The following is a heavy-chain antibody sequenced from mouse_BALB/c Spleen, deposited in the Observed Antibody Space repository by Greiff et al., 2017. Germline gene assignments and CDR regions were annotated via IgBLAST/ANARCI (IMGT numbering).Heavy chain of an antibody. CDR3: ARSGNGPYYYAMDY. Sequence: EVMLVESGGGLVQPGGSRKLSCAASGFTFSSFGMHWVRQAPEKGLEWVAYISSGSSTIYYADTVKGRFTISRDNPKNTLFLQMTSLRSEDTAMYYCARSGNGPYYYAMDYWDQGTSVTVSS. V-gene: IGHV5-17*02. D-gene: IGHD1-1*02. J-gene: IGHJ4*01. CDR2: ISSGSSTI. CDR1: GFTFSSFG.